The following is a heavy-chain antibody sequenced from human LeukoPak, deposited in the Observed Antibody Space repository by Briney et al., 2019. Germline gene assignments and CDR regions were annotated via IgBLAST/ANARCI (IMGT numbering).Heavy chain of an antibody. CDR2: IYTSGST. V-gene: IGHV4-4*07. Sequence: PSETLSLTCTVSGGSMSSSYWNWIRQPAGKGLEWIGRIYTSGSTKYNPSLKSRVTMSADTAKNQFSLKLSSVTAADTAVYYCARSTMVRGVYFDYWGQGTLVTVSS. CDR3: ARSTMVRGVYFDY. D-gene: IGHD3-10*01. J-gene: IGHJ4*02. CDR1: GGSMSSSY.